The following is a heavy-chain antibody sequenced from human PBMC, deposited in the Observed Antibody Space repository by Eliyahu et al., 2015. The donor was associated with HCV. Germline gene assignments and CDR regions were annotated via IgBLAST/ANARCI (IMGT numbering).Heavy chain of an antibody. CDR3: VSGRSGYHFGGGMSFQH. V-gene: IGHV4-61*01. CDR2: VNYNGDT. D-gene: IGHD5-12*01. J-gene: IGHJ1*01. CDR1: GGSVNSDYNY. Sequence: QVQLQESGPGLVKPSETLSVTCTVSGGSVNSDYNYWSWIRQPPGKGLEWIGYVNYNGDTNYNPSLKHRLTMSLDTSKNQIFLTLTSVTAADTAVYYCVSGRSGYHFGGGMSFQHWGQGALVSVSS.